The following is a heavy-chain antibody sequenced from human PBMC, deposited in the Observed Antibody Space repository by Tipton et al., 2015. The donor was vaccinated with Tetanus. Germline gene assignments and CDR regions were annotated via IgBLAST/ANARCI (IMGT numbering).Heavy chain of an antibody. V-gene: IGHV4-39*07. D-gene: IGHD3-3*01. Sequence: TLSLTCTVSGASSTSGDYYWAWIRQPPGKGPEWIGSIYYTGSAYYNPSLKSRVAMSVDTAENQLSLRLTSVTSADTAVYYCARTSGYMYSDTWGQGTLVTVSS. CDR3: ARTSGYMYSDT. J-gene: IGHJ1*01. CDR1: GASSTSGDYY. CDR2: IYYTGSA.